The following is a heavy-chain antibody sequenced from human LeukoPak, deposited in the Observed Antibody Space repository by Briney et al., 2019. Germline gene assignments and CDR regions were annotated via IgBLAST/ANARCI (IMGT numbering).Heavy chain of an antibody. V-gene: IGHV3-7*01. CDR2: MNQDGSER. J-gene: IGHJ5*02. Sequence: GGSLRLSCEASGFTFSVYYMTWVRQVPGKGLEWVANMNQDGSERNYVDSVKGRFTISRDNAKNSLYLQMNSLRAEDTAVYYCARDRGSIAAAGNWFHPWGQGTLVTVSS. CDR1: GFTFSVYY. CDR3: ARDRGSIAAAGNWFHP. D-gene: IGHD6-13*01.